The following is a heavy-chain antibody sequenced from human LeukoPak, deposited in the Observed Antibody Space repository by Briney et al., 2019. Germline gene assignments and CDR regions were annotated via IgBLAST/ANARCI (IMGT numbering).Heavy chain of an antibody. J-gene: IGHJ6*02. Sequence: ASVKVSCKASGYTFASYGISWLRQAPGQGLEWVGWVSAYNGNTKYAQKVQGRVSMTTDTSTSTAYMELRSLRSDDMALYYCARVSCGYNCHYGMDVWGQGTTVTVSS. CDR3: ARVSCGYNCHYGMDV. V-gene: IGHV1-18*03. D-gene: IGHD5-18*01. CDR1: GYTFASYG. CDR2: VSAYNGNT.